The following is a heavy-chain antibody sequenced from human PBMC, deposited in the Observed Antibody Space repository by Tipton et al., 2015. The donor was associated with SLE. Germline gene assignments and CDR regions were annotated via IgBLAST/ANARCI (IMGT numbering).Heavy chain of an antibody. J-gene: IGHJ2*01. CDR3: ARAESAGDDWYFDL. CDR1: GGSFSDYY. D-gene: IGHD2-21*02. V-gene: IGHV4-34*01. CDR2: INHSGST. Sequence: TLSLTCAVYGGSFSDYYWSWIRQPPGKGLEWIGGINHSGSTNYNPSLKSRVTISVDVSKNQFSLKLRSVTAADTAVYYCARAESAGDDWYFDLWGRGTLVTVSS.